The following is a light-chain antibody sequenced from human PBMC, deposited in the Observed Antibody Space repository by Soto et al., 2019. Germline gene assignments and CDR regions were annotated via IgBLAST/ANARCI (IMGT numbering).Light chain of an antibody. CDR1: QSVSSN. V-gene: IGKV3-15*01. Sequence: EILMTQSPATLSVSPGERATLSCRASQSVSSNLAWYQQKPGQAPRLLIYGASSRATGIPARFSGSGSGTEFTLTISSLQPEDLAVYYCQQYHNWPPYTFGQGTKLEIK. J-gene: IGKJ2*01. CDR2: GAS. CDR3: QQYHNWPPYT.